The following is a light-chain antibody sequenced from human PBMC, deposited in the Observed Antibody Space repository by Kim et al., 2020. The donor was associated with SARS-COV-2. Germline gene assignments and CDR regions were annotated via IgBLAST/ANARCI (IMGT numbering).Light chain of an antibody. CDR3: QAWDSSIVV. CDR2: QDS. CDR1: KLGDKY. J-gene: IGLJ2*01. V-gene: IGLV3-1*01. Sequence: ELTQPPSVSVSPGQTASITCSGDKLGDKYACWYQQKPGQSPVLVIYQDSKRPSGIPERFSGSNSGNTATLTISGTQAMDEADYYCQAWDSSIVVFGGGTKLTVL.